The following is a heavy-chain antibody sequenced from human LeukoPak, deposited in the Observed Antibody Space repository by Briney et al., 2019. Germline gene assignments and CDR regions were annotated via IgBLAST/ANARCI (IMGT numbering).Heavy chain of an antibody. D-gene: IGHD1-26*01. V-gene: IGHV3-33*01. CDR1: GFTLSSYG. CDR3: ARDRPSSGSYFDY. CDR2: IWYDGSNK. J-gene: IGHJ4*02. Sequence: GGSLRLSCAASGFTLSSYGMHWVRQPPGKGLEWVAVIWYDGSNKYYADSVKGRFTISRDNSKNTLYLQMNSLRAEDTAVYYCARDRPSSGSYFDYWGQGTLVTVSS.